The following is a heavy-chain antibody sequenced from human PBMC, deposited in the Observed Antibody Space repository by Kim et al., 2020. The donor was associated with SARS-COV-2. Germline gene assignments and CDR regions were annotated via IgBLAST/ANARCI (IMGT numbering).Heavy chain of an antibody. D-gene: IGHD3-22*01. CDR2: ISNNNGKT. Sequence: GGSLRLSCAASGFSVSRYAMSWVRQAPGKGLEWVAAISNNNGKTYYADSVRGRFIISRDNSENTVYLQMNSLRADDTALYYCAKDHPSSGWPAFECWGQGTLVTVSS. CDR1: GFSVSRYA. J-gene: IGHJ4*02. V-gene: IGHV3-23*01. CDR3: AKDHPSSGWPAFEC.